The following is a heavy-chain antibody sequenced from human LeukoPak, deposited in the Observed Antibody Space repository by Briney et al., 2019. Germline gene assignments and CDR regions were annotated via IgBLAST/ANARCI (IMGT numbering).Heavy chain of an antibody. CDR3: ASRAVAGTTGTTVIDY. Sequence: PGGSLRLSCAASGFTFSSYSMNWVRQAPGKGLEWVSYISSSSSTIYYADSVKGRFTISRDNSKNTLYLQLNSLRAEDTAVYYCASRAVAGTTGTTVIDYWGQGTLVTVSS. D-gene: IGHD1-7*01. CDR1: GFTFSSYS. J-gene: IGHJ4*02. V-gene: IGHV3-48*01. CDR2: ISSSSSTI.